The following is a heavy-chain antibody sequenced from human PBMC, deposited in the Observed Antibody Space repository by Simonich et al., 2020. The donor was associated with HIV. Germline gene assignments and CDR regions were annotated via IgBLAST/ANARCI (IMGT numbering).Heavy chain of an antibody. D-gene: IGHD3-16*01. CDR2: INYSEST. Sequence: QVQLQESGPGLVKPSETLSLTCTVSGGSISSYYWSWLRQPPGKGLEWIGYINYSESTNYNPSLKSRGTIAVDTAKNQFYLKLSSVTAADTAVYYCARGADYNYGYVGFDYWGQGTLVTVSS. CDR1: GGSISSYY. V-gene: IGHV4-59*01. J-gene: IGHJ4*02. CDR3: ARGADYNYGYVGFDY.